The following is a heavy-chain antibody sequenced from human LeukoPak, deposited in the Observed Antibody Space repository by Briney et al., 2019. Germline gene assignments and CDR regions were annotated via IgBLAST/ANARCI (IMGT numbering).Heavy chain of an antibody. CDR1: GYTFTTYD. CDR3: ARVHSGYDYYYGMDV. V-gene: IGHV1-8*01. CDR2: MNPNSGNT. J-gene: IGHJ6*02. Sequence: ASVKVSCKASGYTFTTYDINWVRQATGQVLEWMGWMNPNSGNTGYAQKFQGSVTMTRNTSISTAYMELSSLRSEDTAVYYCARVHSGYDYYYGMDVWGQGTTVTVSS. D-gene: IGHD5-12*01.